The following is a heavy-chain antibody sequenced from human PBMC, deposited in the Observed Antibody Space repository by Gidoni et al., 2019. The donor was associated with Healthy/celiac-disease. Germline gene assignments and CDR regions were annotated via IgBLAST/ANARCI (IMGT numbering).Heavy chain of an antibody. V-gene: IGHV3-21*01. CDR2: ISSSSSYI. J-gene: IGHJ6*02. CDR3: ARDASGWREDIVVVPAEIYYYYGMDV. Sequence: EVQLVESGGGLVKPGGSLRLSCAASGFTFSSYSMNWVRQAPGKGLEWVSSISSSSSYIYYADSVKGRFTISRDNAKNSLYLQMNSLRAEDTAVYYCARDASGWREDIVVVPAEIYYYYGMDVWGQGTTVTVSS. D-gene: IGHD2-2*01. CDR1: GFTFSSYS.